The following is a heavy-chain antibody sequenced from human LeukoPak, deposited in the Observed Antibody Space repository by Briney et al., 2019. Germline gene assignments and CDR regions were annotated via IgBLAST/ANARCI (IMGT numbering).Heavy chain of an antibody. CDR1: GGSFSGYY. CDR2: INHSGST. CDR3: ARASGYSSGWTYYYYGMDV. D-gene: IGHD6-19*01. V-gene: IGHV4-34*01. J-gene: IGHJ6*02. Sequence: KPSETLSLTCAVYGGSFSGYYWSWIRQPPGKGLEWIGEINHSGSTNYNPSLKSRVTISVDTSKNQFSLKLSSVTAADTAVYYCARASGYSSGWTYYYYGMDVWGQGTTVTVS.